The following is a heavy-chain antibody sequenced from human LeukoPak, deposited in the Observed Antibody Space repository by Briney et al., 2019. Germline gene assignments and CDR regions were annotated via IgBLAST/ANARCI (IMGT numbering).Heavy chain of an antibody. J-gene: IGHJ1*01. V-gene: IGHV1-69*04. CDR2: IIPIFGIA. CDR1: GGTFSSYA. D-gene: IGHD4-17*01. CDR3: ARDGGDYMAEYFQH. Sequence: ASVKVSCKASGGTFSSYAISWVRQAPGQGLEWMGRIIPIFGIANYAQKFQGRVTITADKSTRTAYMELSSLRSEDTAVYYCARDGGDYMAEYFQHWGQGTLVTVSS.